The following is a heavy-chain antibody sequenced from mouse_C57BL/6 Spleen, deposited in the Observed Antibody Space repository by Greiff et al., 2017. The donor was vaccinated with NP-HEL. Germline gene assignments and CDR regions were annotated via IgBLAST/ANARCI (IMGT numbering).Heavy chain of an antibody. CDR1: GYAFSSYW. Sequence: VQLQQSGAELVKPGASVKISCKASGYAFSSYWMNWVKQRPGKGLEWIGQIYPGDGDTNYNGKFKGKATLTADKSSSTAYMQLSSLTSEDSAVYFCARPSNSGGYFDVWGTGTTVTVSS. D-gene: IGHD1-3*01. V-gene: IGHV1-80*01. CDR3: ARPSNSGGYFDV. CDR2: IYPGDGDT. J-gene: IGHJ1*03.